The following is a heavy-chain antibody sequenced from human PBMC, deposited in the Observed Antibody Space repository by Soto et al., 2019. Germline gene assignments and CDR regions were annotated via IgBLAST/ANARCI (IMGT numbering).Heavy chain of an antibody. D-gene: IGHD6-13*01. V-gene: IGHV4-59*08. CDR1: GGSISSYY. CDR2: IYYSGST. J-gene: IGHJ4*02. CDR3: ARLASSSWYYFDY. Sequence: SETLSLTCTVSGGSISSYYWSWIRQPPGKGLEWIGYIYYSGSTNYNPSLKSRVTISVDTSKNQFSLKLSSVTAADTAVYYCARLASSSWYYFDYWGQGTLVTVSS.